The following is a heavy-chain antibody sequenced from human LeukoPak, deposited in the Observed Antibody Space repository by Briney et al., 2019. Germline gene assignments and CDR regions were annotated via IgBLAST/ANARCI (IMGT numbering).Heavy chain of an antibody. CDR3: ARAFSSGWLDAFDI. J-gene: IGHJ3*02. V-gene: IGHV3-7*01. Sequence: GGSLRLSCAASGFTFSSYWMSWVRQAPGKGLEWVANIKQDGSEKYYVDSVKGRFTISRDNAKNSLYLQMNSLRAEDTAVYYCARAFSSGWLDAFDIWGQGTLVTVSS. CDR2: IKQDGSEK. CDR1: GFTFSSYW. D-gene: IGHD6-19*01.